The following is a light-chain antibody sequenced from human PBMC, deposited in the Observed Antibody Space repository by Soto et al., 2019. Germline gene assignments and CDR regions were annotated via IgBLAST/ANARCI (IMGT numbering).Light chain of an antibody. Sequence: SALTQPASVSGSPGQSITISCTGTSSDVGGYNYVSWYQQHPGKAPKLMIYEVSNRPSGVSNRFSGSKSGNTASLTISGLQTGDEADYYCATWDGSLPGEVFGGGTKVTVL. CDR2: EVS. CDR3: ATWDGSLPGEV. V-gene: IGLV2-14*01. J-gene: IGLJ2*01. CDR1: SSDVGGYNY.